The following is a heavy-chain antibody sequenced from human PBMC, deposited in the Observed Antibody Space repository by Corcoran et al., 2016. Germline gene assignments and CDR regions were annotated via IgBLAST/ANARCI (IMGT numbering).Heavy chain of an antibody. J-gene: IGHJ4*02. CDR2: INHSGST. D-gene: IGHD3-3*01. CDR3: ARGRITIFGVVILGDY. CDR1: GGSFSGYY. V-gene: IGHV4-34*01. Sequence: QVQLQQWGAGLLKPSETLSLTCAVYGGSFSGYYWSWIRQPPGKGLEWIGEINHSGSTNYNPSLKSRVTISVDTSKNQFSLKLSSVTAADTAVYYCARGRITIFGVVILGDYWGQGTLVTVSS.